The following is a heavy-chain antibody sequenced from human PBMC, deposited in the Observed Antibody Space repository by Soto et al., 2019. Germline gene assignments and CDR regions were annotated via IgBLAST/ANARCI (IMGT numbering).Heavy chain of an antibody. J-gene: IGHJ4*02. CDR1: GGTFSSYT. CDR2: IIPILGIA. Sequence: SVKVSCKASGGTFSSYTISWVRQAPGQGLEWMGRIIPILGIANYAQKFQGRVTITADKSTSTAYMELSSLRSEDTAVYYCARRHYDILTGYYSGFYFYYWGQGTLVTVSS. CDR3: ARRHYDILTGYYSGFYFYY. D-gene: IGHD3-9*01. V-gene: IGHV1-69*02.